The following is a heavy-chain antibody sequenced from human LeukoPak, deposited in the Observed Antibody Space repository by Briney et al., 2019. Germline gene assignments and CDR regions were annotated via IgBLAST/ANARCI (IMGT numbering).Heavy chain of an antibody. J-gene: IGHJ6*02. CDR3: ARGDPIRRYCSSTSCYPYYYYYGMDV. V-gene: IGHV1-69*13. CDR1: GGTFSSYA. D-gene: IGHD2-2*01. CDR2: IIPIFGTA. Sequence: GASVKVSCKASGGTFSSYAISWVRQAPGQGLEWMGGIIPIFGTANYAQKFQGRVTITADESTSTAYMELSSLRSEDTAVYYCARGDPIRRYCSSTSCYPYYYYYGMDVWGQGTTVTVSS.